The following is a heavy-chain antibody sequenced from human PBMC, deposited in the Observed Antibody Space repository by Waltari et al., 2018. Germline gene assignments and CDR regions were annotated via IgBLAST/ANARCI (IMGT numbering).Heavy chain of an antibody. J-gene: IGHJ5*02. Sequence: EVQLVESGGGLVKPGGSLRLPCAASGFTFSSYAMNWVRQAPGKGLEWVSSINSNSYIYYADSVKGRFTISRDNAKNSLYLQMNSLRAEDTAVYYCAREGGYCSGGSCRWFDPWGQGTLVTVSS. V-gene: IGHV3-21*01. CDR3: AREGGYCSGGSCRWFDP. CDR2: INSNSYI. CDR1: GFTFSSYA. D-gene: IGHD2-15*01.